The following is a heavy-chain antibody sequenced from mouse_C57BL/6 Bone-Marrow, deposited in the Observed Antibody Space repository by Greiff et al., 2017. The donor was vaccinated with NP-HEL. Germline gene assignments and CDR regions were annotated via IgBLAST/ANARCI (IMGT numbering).Heavy chain of an antibody. D-gene: IGHD1-2*01. J-gene: IGHJ2*01. Sequence: QVQLQESGPGLVAPSQSLSITCTASGFSFTSYAISWVRQPPGKGLEWLGVICTGGGRNYNSAPISRLSISKANSKSKVFLKMNSLLTDDTARYYCAGNGFIFDYWGQGTTLTVSS. CDR1: GFSFTSYA. CDR2: ICTGGGR. V-gene: IGHV2-9-1*01. CDR3: AGNGFIFDY.